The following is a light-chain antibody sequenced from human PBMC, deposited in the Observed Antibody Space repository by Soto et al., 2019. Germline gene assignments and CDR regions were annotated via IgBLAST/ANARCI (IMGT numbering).Light chain of an antibody. CDR2: GVS. Sequence: ENVLKQSPGTLSLSPWERATLSCMASQSVSSSNLAWYQQKPGQAPRLLIYGVSTRATGVPARFSGSGSGTEFTLTISSLQPEDIATYYCQQYDNLPITFGQGTRLEIK. J-gene: IGKJ5*01. CDR1: QSVSSSN. V-gene: IGKV3-20*01. CDR3: QQYDNLPIT.